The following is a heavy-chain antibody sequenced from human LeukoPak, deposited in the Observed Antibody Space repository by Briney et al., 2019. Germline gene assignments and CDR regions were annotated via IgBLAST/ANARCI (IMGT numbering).Heavy chain of an antibody. CDR2: ISSSSSYK. J-gene: IGHJ4*02. Sequence: PGGSLRPSCVASGFTFSSYSMSWVRQAPGKGLEWVSSISSSSSYKYYTDSVKGRFTISRDNAKNSLYLQMNSLRAEDTAVYYCARSAAGTYYWGQGTLVTVSS. D-gene: IGHD1-1*01. V-gene: IGHV3-21*01. CDR1: GFTFSSYS. CDR3: ARSAAGTYY.